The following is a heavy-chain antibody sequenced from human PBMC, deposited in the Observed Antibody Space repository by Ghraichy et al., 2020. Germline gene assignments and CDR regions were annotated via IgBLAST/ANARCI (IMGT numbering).Heavy chain of an antibody. CDR3: AKDFIAAAGTDHFYGMDV. CDR1: GFTFDDYA. V-gene: IGHV3-9*01. Sequence: GGSLRLSCAASGFTFDDYAMHWVRQAPGKGLEWVSGISWCSGYIGYADSVKGRFTISRDNAKNSLYLQMNTLRPGDTASYYCAKDFIAAAGTDHFYGMDVWGQGTTVTVSS. CDR2: ISWCSGYI. D-gene: IGHD6-13*01. J-gene: IGHJ6*02.